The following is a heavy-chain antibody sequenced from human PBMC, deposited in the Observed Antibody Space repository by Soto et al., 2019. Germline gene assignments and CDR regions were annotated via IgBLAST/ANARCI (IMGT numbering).Heavy chain of an antibody. Sequence: QLQLQESGPGLVKPSETLSLTCTVSGGSISSSSYYWGWIRQPPGKGLEWIGSIYYSGSTYYNPSLKSRVTISVDTSKNQFSLKLSSVTAADTAVYYCARTYLYCSSTSCRPSSFDYWGQGTLVTVSS. V-gene: IGHV4-39*01. J-gene: IGHJ4*02. CDR1: GGSISSSSYY. CDR3: ARTYLYCSSTSCRPSSFDY. D-gene: IGHD2-2*01. CDR2: IYYSGST.